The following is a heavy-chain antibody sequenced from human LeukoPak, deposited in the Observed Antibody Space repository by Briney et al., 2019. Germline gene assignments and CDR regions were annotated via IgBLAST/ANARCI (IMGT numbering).Heavy chain of an antibody. Sequence: PGGSLRLSCAVSGFTVSSNYMSWVRQAPGKGLEWVSVIYSGGSTYYADSVKGRFTISRDNSKNTLYLQMNSLRAEDTAVYYCARGLSDYYYGSGSQVDYWGQGTLVTVSS. J-gene: IGHJ4*02. D-gene: IGHD3-10*01. CDR3: ARGLSDYYYGSGSQVDY. CDR1: GFTVSSNY. V-gene: IGHV3-66*01. CDR2: IYSGGST.